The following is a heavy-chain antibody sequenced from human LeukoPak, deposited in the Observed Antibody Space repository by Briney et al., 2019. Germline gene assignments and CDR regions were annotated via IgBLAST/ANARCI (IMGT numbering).Heavy chain of an antibody. V-gene: IGHV5-51*01. CDR2: IYPGDSDT. J-gene: IGHJ6*03. D-gene: IGHD3-10*01. Sequence: GESLKISCKGSGYSFTCYWIGWVRQMPGKGLGWMGIIYPGDSDTRYSPSFQGQVTISADKSISTAYLQWSSLKASGTAMYYCARHRRVTMVRGVKPHYYYYYMDVWGKGTTVTVSS. CDR3: ARHRRVTMVRGVKPHYYYYYMDV. CDR1: GYSFTCYW.